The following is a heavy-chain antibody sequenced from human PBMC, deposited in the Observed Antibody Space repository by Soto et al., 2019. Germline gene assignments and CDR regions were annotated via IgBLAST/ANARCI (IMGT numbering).Heavy chain of an antibody. D-gene: IGHD2-15*01. J-gene: IGHJ3*02. CDR1: GGTFSSYA. V-gene: IGHV1-69*01. Sequence: QVQLVQSGAEVKKPGSSVKVSCKASGGTFSSYAISWVRQAPGQGLEWMGVIIPIFGTANYAQKFQGRVTITADESTSTANMELSRLRSEYTAVYYCARGHRGGPDHYEAFDIWGQGTMVTVSS. CDR3: ARGHRGGPDHYEAFDI. CDR2: IIPIFGTA.